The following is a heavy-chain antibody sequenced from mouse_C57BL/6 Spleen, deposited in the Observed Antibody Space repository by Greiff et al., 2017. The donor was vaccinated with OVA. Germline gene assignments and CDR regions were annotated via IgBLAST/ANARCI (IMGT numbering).Heavy chain of an antibody. CDR1: GYSFTSYY. CDR2: IYPGSGNT. J-gene: IGHJ4*01. D-gene: IGHD4-1*01. Sequence: QVQLQQSGPELVKPGASVKISCKASGYSFTSYYIHWVKQRPGQGLEWIGWIYPGSGNTKYNEKFKGKATLTADTSSSTAYMQLSSPTSEDSAVYYCARSGNLDAMDYWGQGTSVTVSS. CDR3: ARSGNLDAMDY. V-gene: IGHV1-66*01.